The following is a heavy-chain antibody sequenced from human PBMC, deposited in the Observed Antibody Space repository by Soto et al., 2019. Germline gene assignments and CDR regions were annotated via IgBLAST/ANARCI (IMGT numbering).Heavy chain of an antibody. CDR2: INSDGSST. J-gene: IGHJ3*02. D-gene: IGHD4-17*01. Sequence: EVQLVESGGGLVQPGGSLRLSCAASGFTFSSYWMHWVRQAPGKGLVWVSRINSDGSSTSYADSVKGRFTISRDNAKNPLYLQMNSLRAEDTAVYYSAREGYGAGAFDIGGQGTMVTVSS. CDR1: GFTFSSYW. V-gene: IGHV3-74*01. CDR3: AREGYGAGAFDI.